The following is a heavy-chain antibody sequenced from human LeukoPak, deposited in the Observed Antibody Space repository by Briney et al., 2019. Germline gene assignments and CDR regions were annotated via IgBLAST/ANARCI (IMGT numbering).Heavy chain of an antibody. CDR2: ISYDGSNK. J-gene: IGHJ6*02. D-gene: IGHD3-22*01. CDR1: GFTFSSYA. Sequence: GGSLRLSCAAAGFTFSSYAMHWVRQAPGKGLEGVAVISYDGSNKYYADSVKGRFTISRDNSKNTLYLQMNSLRAEETAVYYCARADPYYYASSGYWPIGYYYYGMDVWGPGTTVTASS. V-gene: IGHV3-30-3*01. CDR3: ARADPYYYASSGYWPIGYYYYGMDV.